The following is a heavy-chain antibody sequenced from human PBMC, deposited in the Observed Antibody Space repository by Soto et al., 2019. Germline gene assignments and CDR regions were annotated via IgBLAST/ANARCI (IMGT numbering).Heavy chain of an antibody. D-gene: IGHD3-3*01. Sequence: QVQLVQSGAEVKKPGSSVRVSCKASGGTLNNYAINWVRQAPGQGLEWMGGILPVSAPPDYAQKFRGRVSITTDHSTSTVYMELSRLKSDDTAVYFCATDSNYDVSNSFWGQGTLVTVSS. CDR1: GGTLNNYA. V-gene: IGHV1-69*01. CDR3: ATDSNYDVSNSF. J-gene: IGHJ4*02. CDR2: ILPVSAPP.